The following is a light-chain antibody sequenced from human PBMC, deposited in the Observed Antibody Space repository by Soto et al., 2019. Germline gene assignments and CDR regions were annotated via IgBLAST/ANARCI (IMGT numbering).Light chain of an antibody. CDR1: QDISNS. CDR3: QHYNNLPPT. J-gene: IGKJ3*01. V-gene: IGKV1-33*01. CDR2: DAY. Sequence: DIKMTQSPSSLSATAGDRVTISCQASQDISNSLNWYQQKPGKAPELLIYDAYNLETGVPSRFSGSGTGTDFTLTISSLQPEDIATYYCQHYNNLPPTFGPGTNVDIK.